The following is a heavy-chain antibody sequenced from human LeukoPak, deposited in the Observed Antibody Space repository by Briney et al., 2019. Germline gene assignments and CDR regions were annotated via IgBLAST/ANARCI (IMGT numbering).Heavy chain of an antibody. Sequence: LPGGSLRLSCAASGFAFSNYWMNWVRQAPGKGLEWVANIKQDGSEKYYVDSVKGRFTISRDNAKNSLYLQMNSLRAEDTAVYYCARRGYSYGRSSGWYFDLWGRGTLVTVSS. D-gene: IGHD5-18*01. J-gene: IGHJ2*01. CDR2: IKQDGSEK. V-gene: IGHV3-7*01. CDR1: GFAFSNYW. CDR3: ARRGYSYGRSSGWYFDL.